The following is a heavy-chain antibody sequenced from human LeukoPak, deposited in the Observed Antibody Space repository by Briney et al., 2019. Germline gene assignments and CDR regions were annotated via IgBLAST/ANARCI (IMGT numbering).Heavy chain of an antibody. CDR3: ARGSRSSTSGHFDY. CDR1: VGSISSVGYS. Sequence: PSETLSLTCAVSVGSISSVGYSWSWIRQPPGKGLEWIGYICHSGSTYYNPSLKSRVTISVDRSKNQFSLKLSSVTAADTAVYYCARGSRSSTSGHFDYWGQGTLVTVSS. D-gene: IGHD2-2*01. V-gene: IGHV4-30-2*01. CDR2: ICHSGST. J-gene: IGHJ4*02.